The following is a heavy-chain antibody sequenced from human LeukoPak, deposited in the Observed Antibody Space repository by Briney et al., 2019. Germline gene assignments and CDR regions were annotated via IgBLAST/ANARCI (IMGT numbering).Heavy chain of an antibody. J-gene: IGHJ4*02. CDR1: GGTFSSYA. V-gene: IGHV1-69*05. Sequence: ASVKVSCKASGGTFSSYAISWVRQAPGKGLEWMGGIIPIFGTANYAQKLQGRVTMTTDTSTSTAYMELRSLRSDDTAVYYCARDRRTTTVTTSDYWGQGTLVTVSS. CDR3: ARDRRTTTVTTSDY. D-gene: IGHD4-11*01. CDR2: IIPIFGTA.